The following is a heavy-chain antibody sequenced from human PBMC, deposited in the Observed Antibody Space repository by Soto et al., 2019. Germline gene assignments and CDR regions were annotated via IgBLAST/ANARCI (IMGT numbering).Heavy chain of an antibody. V-gene: IGHV3-30*18. CDR2: ISNDGSNE. CDR1: GFTFRWFG. J-gene: IGHJ4*02. Sequence: GGSLRLSCAGSGFTFRWFGMNWVRQAPGKGLEWVARISNDGSNEYYVDSVKGRFTISRDNSKNTLYLQMDSLRAEDTAVYYCAKGEVRGIIPSYFDYWGLGTLVTVPS. D-gene: IGHD3-10*01. CDR3: AKGEVRGIIPSYFDY.